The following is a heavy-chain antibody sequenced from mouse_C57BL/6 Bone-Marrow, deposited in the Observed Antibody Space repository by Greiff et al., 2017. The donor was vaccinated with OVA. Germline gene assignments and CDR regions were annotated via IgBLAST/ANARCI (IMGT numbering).Heavy chain of an antibody. V-gene: IGHV1-81*01. CDR3: ARDRGSSSFDY. CDR1: GYTFTSYG. CDR2: IYPRSGNT. Sequence: VKLQVSGAELARPGASVKLSCKASGYTFTSYGISWVKQRTGQGLEWIGEIYPRSGNTYYNEKFKGKATLTADKSSSTAYMELRSLTSEDSAVYFCARDRGSSSFDYWGQGTTLTVSS. D-gene: IGHD1-1*01. J-gene: IGHJ2*01.